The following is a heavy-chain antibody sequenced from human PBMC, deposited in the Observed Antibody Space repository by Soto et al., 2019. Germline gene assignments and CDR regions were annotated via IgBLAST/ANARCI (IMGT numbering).Heavy chain of an antibody. CDR2: FSFYGRRDNT. Sequence: EVQLLESGGGLVQPGGSLRLSCVGSGFTFSSYEMTWVRQAPGKGLEWVSSFSFYGRRDNTYYADSVKGRFTISRDNSRNTVYLQMDTLRVEDTVVYYCAKSLYHDNGGPNDHWVQGTLVTGSS. CDR3: AKSLYHDNGGPNDH. J-gene: IGHJ4*02. V-gene: IGHV3-23*01. CDR1: GFTFSSYE. D-gene: IGHD1-1*01.